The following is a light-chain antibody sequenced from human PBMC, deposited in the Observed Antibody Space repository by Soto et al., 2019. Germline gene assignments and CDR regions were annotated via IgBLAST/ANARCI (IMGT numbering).Light chain of an antibody. CDR1: QSLVSSDGNTY. CDR2: KIS. V-gene: IGKV2-30*01. J-gene: IGKJ1*01. Sequence: DVVLTQSPLSLPVTLGQPASISCTSSQSLVSSDGNTYLHWFQQRPGHSPRHLIYKISNRDSGVPDRFRGSGSGTDFTLEISRVEAEDVGLYCCMQGTHWPKTFGQGTKVEIK. CDR3: MQGTHWPKT.